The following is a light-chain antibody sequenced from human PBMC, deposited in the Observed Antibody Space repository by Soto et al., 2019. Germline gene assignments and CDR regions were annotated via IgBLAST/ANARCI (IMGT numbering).Light chain of an antibody. J-gene: IGKJ1*01. CDR3: QQYSYFAT. CDR2: KAS. CDR1: QSISSW. V-gene: IGKV1-5*03. Sequence: DIQMTQSPSTLSASVGDRVTITCLASQSISSWLTWYQQKAGQAPKLLIYKASIVESGVPSRFSGSGSGTEFTLTISSLQPDDSATYYCQQYSYFATFGQGTRVE.